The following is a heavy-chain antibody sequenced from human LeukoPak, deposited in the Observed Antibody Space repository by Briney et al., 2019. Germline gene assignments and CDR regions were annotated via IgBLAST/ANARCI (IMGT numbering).Heavy chain of an antibody. CDR3: AKVHHMTTVTTFDY. CDR2: ISGSSGST. Sequence: PGGSLRLSCAASGFTFSSYAMSWVRQAPGKGLEWVSAISGSSGSTYYADSVKGRFTISRDNSKNTLYLQMNSLRAEDTAVYYCAKVHHMTTVTTFDYWGQGTLVTVSS. D-gene: IGHD4-17*01. V-gene: IGHV3-23*01. J-gene: IGHJ4*02. CDR1: GFTFSSYA.